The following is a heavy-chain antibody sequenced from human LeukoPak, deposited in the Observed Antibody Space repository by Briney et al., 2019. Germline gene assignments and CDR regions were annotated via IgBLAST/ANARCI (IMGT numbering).Heavy chain of an antibody. CDR2: ISGSGGST. Sequence: PGGSLRLSCAASGFTFSSYAMSWVRQAPGKGLEWVSAISGSGGSTYYADSVKGRFTISRDNSKNTLYLQMNSLRAEDTAVYYCAKRGATGTIPPYYFDYWGQGTLVTVSS. CDR3: AKRGATGTIPPYYFDY. V-gene: IGHV3-23*01. CDR1: GFTFSSYA. D-gene: IGHD1-7*01. J-gene: IGHJ4*02.